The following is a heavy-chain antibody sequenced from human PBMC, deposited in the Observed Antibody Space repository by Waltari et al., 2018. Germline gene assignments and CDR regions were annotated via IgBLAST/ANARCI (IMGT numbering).Heavy chain of an antibody. CDR2: IYNSGTT. CDR1: GDSIMKNNYH. Sequence: QLQEAGPGLVKPSETVSLTCSVSGDSIMKNNYHWSWIRQPPGKGLEWIGSIYNSGTTYYNPSLKSRVTISLDASRNQFSLRLSSVPAADTAVYYCARASTAIFGVVITGYNIWGQGTVVTVSS. CDR3: ARASTAIFGVVITGYNI. J-gene: IGHJ3*01. V-gene: IGHV4-39*07. D-gene: IGHD3-3*01.